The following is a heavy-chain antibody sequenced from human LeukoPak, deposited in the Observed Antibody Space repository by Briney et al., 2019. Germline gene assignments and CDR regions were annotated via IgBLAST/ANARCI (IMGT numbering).Heavy chain of an antibody. CDR2: INHSGST. Sequence: SETLSLTCAVYGGSFSGYYWSWIRQPPGKGLEWIGEINHSGSTNYNPSLKSRVTISADTSKNQFSLKLSSVTAADTAVYYCARAGRLIRGGKGFDPWGQGTLVTVSS. D-gene: IGHD3-10*01. CDR3: ARAGRLIRGGKGFDP. V-gene: IGHV4-34*01. J-gene: IGHJ5*02. CDR1: GGSFSGYY.